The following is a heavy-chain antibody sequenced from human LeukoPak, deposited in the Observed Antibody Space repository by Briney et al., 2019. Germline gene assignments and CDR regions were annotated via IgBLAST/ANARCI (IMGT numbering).Heavy chain of an antibody. Sequence: GSLRLSCAASGFTFSSYAMSWVRQAPGKGLEWIGYIYSSGTTNYNPSLKSRVTISLDTSKNQFSLKLSSVTAADTAVYYCARTSVSMVQGVIITGLFDYWGQGTLVTVPS. D-gene: IGHD3-10*01. J-gene: IGHJ4*02. CDR1: GFTFSSYA. CDR3: ARTSVSMVQGVIITGLFDY. CDR2: IYSSGTT. V-gene: IGHV4-59*01.